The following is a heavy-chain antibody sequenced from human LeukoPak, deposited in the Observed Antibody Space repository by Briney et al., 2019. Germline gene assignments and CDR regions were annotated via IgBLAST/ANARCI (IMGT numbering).Heavy chain of an antibody. D-gene: IGHD6-13*01. CDR2: ISGCGGST. CDR3: ASSYSSSWYYYYGMDV. J-gene: IGHJ6*04. CDR1: GFTFSSYA. Sequence: QSGGSLRLSCAASGFTFSSYAMSWVRQAPGKGLEWVSAISGCGGSTYYADSVKGRFTISRDNSKNTLYLQMNSLRAEDTAVYYCASSYSSSWYYYYGMDVWGKGTTVTVSS. V-gene: IGHV3-23*01.